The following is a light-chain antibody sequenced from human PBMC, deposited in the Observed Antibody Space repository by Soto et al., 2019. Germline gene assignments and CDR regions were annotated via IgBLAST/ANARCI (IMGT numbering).Light chain of an antibody. CDR3: QQYGTSPRT. CDR2: GAS. CDR1: QYINTR. Sequence: EIVLTQSPATLSSFPGDRVTLSCRASQYINTRLAWYQHRPGQAPRLLIYGASSRATGIPDRFSGSESGTDFTLTISRLEPEDFAVYYCQQYGTSPRTFGQGTKVDIK. V-gene: IGKV3-20*01. J-gene: IGKJ1*01.